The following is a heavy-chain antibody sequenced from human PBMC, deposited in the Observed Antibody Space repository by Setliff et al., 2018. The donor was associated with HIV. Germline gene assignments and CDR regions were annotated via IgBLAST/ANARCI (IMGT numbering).Heavy chain of an antibody. Sequence: ASVKVSCKASGYTISAHGVSWVRHVPGHGLEWMGWISGDTGDIKYSQRFEGRLTMTTETSTNTAYMELRSLRSDDTAVYYCAIDGLSYNILPGSIAYFHSGMGVWGQGTTVIVSS. J-gene: IGHJ6*02. D-gene: IGHD3-9*01. CDR2: ISGDTGDI. CDR3: AIDGLSYNILPGSIAYFHSGMGV. V-gene: IGHV1-18*01. CDR1: GYTISAHG.